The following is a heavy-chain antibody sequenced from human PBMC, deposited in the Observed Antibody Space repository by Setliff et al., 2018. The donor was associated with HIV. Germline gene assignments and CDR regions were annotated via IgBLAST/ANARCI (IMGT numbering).Heavy chain of an antibody. V-gene: IGHV1-2*02. CDR1: GYTFTGYY. Sequence: ASVKVSCKASGYTFTGYYIHWVRQAPGQGLEWMGWINPNSGGTNYAQKFQGRVTRTRDTSISTAYMELSRLKSDDTAVYYCARVPSRIMITFGGVIPNYFDYWGQGHWSPSPQ. CDR2: INPNSGGT. CDR3: ARVPSRIMITFGGVIPNYFDY. J-gene: IGHJ4*02. D-gene: IGHD3-16*02.